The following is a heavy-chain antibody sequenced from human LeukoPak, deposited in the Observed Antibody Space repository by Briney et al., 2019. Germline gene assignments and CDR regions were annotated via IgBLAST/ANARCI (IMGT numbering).Heavy chain of an antibody. D-gene: IGHD3-3*01. CDR3: ASYDFWSGWASN. J-gene: IGHJ4*02. Sequence: PSETLSLTCTVSGYSISSGYYWGWIRQPPGKGLEWIGSIYHSGSTYYNPSLKSRVTISVDTSKNQFSLKLSSVTAADTAVYYCASYDFWSGWASNWGQGTLVTVSP. CDR1: GYSISSGYY. CDR2: IYHSGST. V-gene: IGHV4-38-2*02.